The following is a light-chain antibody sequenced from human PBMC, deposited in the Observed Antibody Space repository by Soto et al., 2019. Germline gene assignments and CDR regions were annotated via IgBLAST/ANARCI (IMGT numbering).Light chain of an antibody. CDR3: SSYTSDSSYV. V-gene: IGLV2-14*01. Sequence: QSALAQPASVSGSPGQSITISCTGTSSDVGLYDYVSWYQQHPGKAPQLMFYAVSNRPSGVSNRFSASKSGNTASLFISGLQAEDGADYYCSSYTSDSSYVFGSGTKVTVL. CDR2: AVS. J-gene: IGLJ1*01. CDR1: SSDVGLYDY.